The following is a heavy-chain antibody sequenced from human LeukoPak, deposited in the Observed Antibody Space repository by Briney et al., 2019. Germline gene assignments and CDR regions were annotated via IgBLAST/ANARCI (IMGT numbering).Heavy chain of an antibody. V-gene: IGHV1-46*01. CDR1: GYTFTNYY. CDR2: IKPSGGGT. D-gene: IGHD3-22*01. CDR3: ARDHFDSSGYYYLLGYFEH. Sequence: GASVNVSCKASGYTFTNYYVHWVRQAPGQGLEWMGIIKPSGGGTSYALKFQGRVTMTRDTSTSTAYMELSSLRSEDTAVYYCARDHFDSSGYYYLLGYFEHWGQSTLVTVSS. J-gene: IGHJ1*01.